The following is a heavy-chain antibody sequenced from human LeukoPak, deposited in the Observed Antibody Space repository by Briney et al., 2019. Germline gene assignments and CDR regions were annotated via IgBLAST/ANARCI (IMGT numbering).Heavy chain of an antibody. J-gene: IGHJ4*02. Sequence: ASVKVSCKASGYTFTSYYMHWVRHAPGQGLEWMGIINPSGGSTSYAQKFQGRVTMTRDTSTSTVYMELSSLRSEDTAVYYCARDLHFYGSGSYRRGGFDYWGQGTLVTVSS. V-gene: IGHV1-46*01. CDR2: INPSGGST. CDR3: ARDLHFYGSGSYRRGGFDY. CDR1: GYTFTSYY. D-gene: IGHD3-10*01.